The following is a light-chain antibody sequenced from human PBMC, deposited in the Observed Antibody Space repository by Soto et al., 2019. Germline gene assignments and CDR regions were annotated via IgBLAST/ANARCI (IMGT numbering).Light chain of an antibody. CDR1: QSVSSS. CDR2: DAS. Sequence: IVMTQSPATLSVSPGERVTLSCRASQSVSSSLAWYQQKPGQAPRVVIYDASTRATGIPARFSGSGSGTEFTLTISSLQSEDFAFYYCQQYKNWPLSITFGQGTRLEIE. J-gene: IGKJ5*01. V-gene: IGKV3-15*01. CDR3: QQYKNWPLSIT.